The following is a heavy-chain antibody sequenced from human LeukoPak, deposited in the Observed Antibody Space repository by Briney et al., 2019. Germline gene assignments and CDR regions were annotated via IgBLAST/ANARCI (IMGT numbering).Heavy chain of an antibody. CDR2: IIPIFGTA. D-gene: IGHD6-6*01. Sequence: ASVKVSCKASGGTFSSYAISWVRQAPGQGLEWMGGIIPIFGTANYAQKFQGRVTITTDESTSTAYMELSSLRSEDTAVYYCARAGGYSSSSPRYFDYWGQGTLVTVSS. V-gene: IGHV1-69*05. J-gene: IGHJ4*02. CDR3: ARAGGYSSSSPRYFDY. CDR1: GGTFSSYA.